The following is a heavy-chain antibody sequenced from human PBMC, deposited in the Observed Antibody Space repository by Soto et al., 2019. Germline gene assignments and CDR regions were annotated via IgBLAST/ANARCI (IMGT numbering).Heavy chain of an antibody. CDR2: IYYSGST. CDR3: ARVKSRRDFWSAYSHCMDV. CDR1: GGYISGDY. Sequence: SETLCLTCTVSGGYISGDYWSWIRQPPGKGLGWVGYIYYSGSTNYNPSLKSRVTISVDTSKNQFSLKLSSVTAADTAVYYCARVKSRRDFWSAYSHCMDVLVQWTTVT. D-gene: IGHD3-3*01. J-gene: IGHJ6*02. V-gene: IGHV4-59*01.